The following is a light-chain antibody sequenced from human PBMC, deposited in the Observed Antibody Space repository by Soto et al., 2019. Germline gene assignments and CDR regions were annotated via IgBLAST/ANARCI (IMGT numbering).Light chain of an antibody. CDR3: CSYAGSSAYV. CDR1: SSDVGGYNH. J-gene: IGLJ1*01. Sequence: QSALTQPRSVSGSPGQSVTISCTGTSSDVGGYNHVSWYQQNPGEAPKVMIYDVSKRPSGVPDRFSGSKSGNTASLTISGLKAEDEADYYCCSYAGSSAYVFGAGTKVTVL. CDR2: DVS. V-gene: IGLV2-11*01.